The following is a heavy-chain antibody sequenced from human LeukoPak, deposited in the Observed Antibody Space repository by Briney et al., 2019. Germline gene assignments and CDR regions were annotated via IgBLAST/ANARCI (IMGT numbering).Heavy chain of an antibody. J-gene: IGHJ4*02. CDR2: IYYSGST. CDR1: GYSVSSSNW. D-gene: IGHD5-18*01. V-gene: IGHV4-28*01. CDR3: ARTAVDSGSYFDC. Sequence: PSETLSLTCTVSGYSVSSSNWWGWIRLPPGKGLEGIGNIYYSGSTSYNPSLKSRVTMSVDTSMNQFSLKLSSVTAVDTAVYYCARTAVDSGSYFDCWGQGTLVTVSS.